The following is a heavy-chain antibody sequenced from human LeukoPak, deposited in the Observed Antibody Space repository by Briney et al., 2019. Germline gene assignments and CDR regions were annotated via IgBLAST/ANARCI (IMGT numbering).Heavy chain of an antibody. CDR3: ARDADWAYDAFDI. Sequence: SQTLSLTCAMSGDSVSVKSDVWNWIRRSPSRGLEWLGRTYYRSKWINDYATSVKSRIIISPDTSKNQFSLHLNSVTPEDTAVYYCARDADWAYDAFDIWGQGTMVTVSS. CDR1: GDSVSVKSDV. CDR2: TYYRSKWIN. V-gene: IGHV6-1*01. J-gene: IGHJ3*02. D-gene: IGHD3-9*01.